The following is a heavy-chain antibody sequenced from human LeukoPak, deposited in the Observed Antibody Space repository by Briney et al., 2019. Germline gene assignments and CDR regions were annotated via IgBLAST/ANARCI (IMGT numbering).Heavy chain of an antibody. J-gene: IGHJ4*02. CDR1: GFTFNSYS. V-gene: IGHV3-23*01. CDR2: ISGSGSIT. CDR3: AKDPGGIATRTFDY. D-gene: IGHD6-6*01. Sequence: GGSLRLSCAASGFTFNSYSMSWVHQAPGKGLEWVSVISGSGSITFYADSVKGRFTISRDNSKNTLYLQMDSLRAEDTAVYHCAKDPGGIATRTFDYWGQGTLVTVSS.